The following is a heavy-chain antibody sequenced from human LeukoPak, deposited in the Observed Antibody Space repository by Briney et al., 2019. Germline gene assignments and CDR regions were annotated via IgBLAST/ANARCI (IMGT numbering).Heavy chain of an antibody. CDR3: ARADCSSSTCYLRRSWFDP. CDR2: ISPKSDFI. Sequence: GRSLKLSCAGSGFSFNYYDMNWVRQAPGKGLEWVSSISPKSDFIYYSDSVRGRFTISRDNAENSLYLQMNSLRAEDTAVYYCARADCSSSTCYLRRSWFDPWGQGTLVTVSS. J-gene: IGHJ5*02. CDR1: GFSFNYYD. D-gene: IGHD2-2*01. V-gene: IGHV3-21*01.